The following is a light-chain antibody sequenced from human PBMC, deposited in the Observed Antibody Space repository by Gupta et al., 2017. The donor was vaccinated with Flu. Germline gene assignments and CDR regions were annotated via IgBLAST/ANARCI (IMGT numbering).Light chain of an antibody. J-gene: IGKJ3*01. CDR3: QQLYTSPFT. V-gene: IGKV4-1*01. CDR1: QSVLYSSNNNNY. CDR2: WAS. Sequence: DIVMTQSPDSLAVSLGERATINCKSSQSVLYSSNNNNYLAWYQQKPGQPPKLLIYWASTRESGVPDRFSGSGSGTDFTLTISSLQAEDVAVYYCQQLYTSPFTFGPGTKVDIK.